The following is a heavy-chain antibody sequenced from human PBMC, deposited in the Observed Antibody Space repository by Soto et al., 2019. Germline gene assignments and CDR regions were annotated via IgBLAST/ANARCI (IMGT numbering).Heavy chain of an antibody. Sequence: EVQLLESGGGLVQPGGSLRLSCAASGFTFSSYAMSWVRQAPGKGLEWVSAISGSGGSTYYADSVKGRFIISRDNSKNALYLQMNSLRAEDTAVYYCAKGPLHFYVWGSYRYTNSDAFDIWGQGTMVTVSS. CDR3: AKGPLHFYVWGSYRYTNSDAFDI. D-gene: IGHD3-16*02. V-gene: IGHV3-23*01. J-gene: IGHJ3*02. CDR1: GFTFSSYA. CDR2: ISGSGGST.